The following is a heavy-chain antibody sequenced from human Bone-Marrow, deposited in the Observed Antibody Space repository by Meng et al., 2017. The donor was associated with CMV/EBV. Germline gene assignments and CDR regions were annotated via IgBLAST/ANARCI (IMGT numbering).Heavy chain of an antibody. D-gene: IGHD2-2*01. Sequence: ASVKVSCKASEYTFTGYYIHWVRQAPGQGLEWMGWIDPNGGGTNYAQKFQDRVTMTSDTSIRTAYMELSRLRPDDTALYYCARERFLVPAASPDYYYSGMDVWGQGTAVTVSS. V-gene: IGHV1-2*02. CDR3: ARERFLVPAASPDYYYSGMDV. J-gene: IGHJ6*02. CDR2: IDPNGGGT. CDR1: EYTFTGYY.